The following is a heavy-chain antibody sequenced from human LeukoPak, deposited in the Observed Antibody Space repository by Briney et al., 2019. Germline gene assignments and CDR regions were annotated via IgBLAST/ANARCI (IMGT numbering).Heavy chain of an antibody. Sequence: QPGGSLRLSCAASGFTFSRYAMHWVRQAPGKGLEWVAVISYDGSHKDYADSVKGRFTISRDNSKSTLSLQMNSLRAEDTAIYYCATYRQVLLPFESWGQGTLVTVSS. CDR3: ATYRQVLLPFES. V-gene: IGHV3-30*04. CDR1: GFTFSRYA. D-gene: IGHD2-8*02. J-gene: IGHJ4*02. CDR2: ISYDGSHK.